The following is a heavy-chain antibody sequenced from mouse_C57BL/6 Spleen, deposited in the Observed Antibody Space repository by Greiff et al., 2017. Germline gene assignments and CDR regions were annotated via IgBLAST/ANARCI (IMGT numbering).Heavy chain of an antibody. Sequence: QVQLKESGAELAKPGASVKLSCKASGYTFTSYWMHWVKQRPGQGLEWIGYINPSSGYTKYNQKFKVKATLTADKSSSTAYMQLSSLTDEDSAVYYCARKGATVVATNAIDYWGQGTSVTVSS. CDR2: INPSSGYT. CDR1: GYTFTSYW. D-gene: IGHD1-1*01. CDR3: ARKGATVVATNAIDY. J-gene: IGHJ4*01. V-gene: IGHV1-7*01.